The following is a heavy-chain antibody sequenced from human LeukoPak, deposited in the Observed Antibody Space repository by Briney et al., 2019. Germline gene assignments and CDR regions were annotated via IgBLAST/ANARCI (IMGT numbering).Heavy chain of an antibody. CDR2: ISTSSKST. Sequence: GGSLRLSCAASGFTFSSYSMNWVRQAPGKGLEWVSYISTSSKSTYYTDSVKGRFTISRDDAKNSLYLQMNSLRAEDTAVYYCALYSSSWASPGYWGQGTLVTVSS. CDR3: ALYSSSWASPGY. V-gene: IGHV3-48*04. D-gene: IGHD6-13*01. CDR1: GFTFSSYS. J-gene: IGHJ4*02.